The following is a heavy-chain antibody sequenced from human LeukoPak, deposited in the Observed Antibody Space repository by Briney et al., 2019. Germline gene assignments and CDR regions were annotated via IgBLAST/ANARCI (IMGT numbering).Heavy chain of an antibody. D-gene: IGHD3-10*02. Sequence: GGSLRLSCAASGFTFSSYEMNWVRQAPGKGLEWVSYISSSGSAIYYADSVKRRFTISRDNAKNSLYLQMNSLRAEDTAVYYCAELGITMIGGVWGKGATVTISS. CDR2: ISSSGSAI. CDR3: AELGITMIGGV. CDR1: GFTFSSYE. J-gene: IGHJ6*04. V-gene: IGHV3-48*03.